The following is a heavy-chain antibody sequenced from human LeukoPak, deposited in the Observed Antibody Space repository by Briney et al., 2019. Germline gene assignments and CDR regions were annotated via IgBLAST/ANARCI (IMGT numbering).Heavy chain of an antibody. CDR3: ASGMTEFDY. V-gene: IGHV3-7*01. Sequence: GGSLRLSCAASGFRFSDYWMSWVRQAPGKGLEWVANIKEDGAEKYYVESVKGRFTLFRDNAKHSLHLQMNSLRVEDTAVYYCASGMTEFDYWGQGTLVTVSS. J-gene: IGHJ4*02. CDR1: GFRFSDYW. CDR2: IKEDGAEK.